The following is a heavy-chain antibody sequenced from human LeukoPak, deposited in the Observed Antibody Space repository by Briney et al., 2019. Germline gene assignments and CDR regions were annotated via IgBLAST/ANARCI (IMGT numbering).Heavy chain of an antibody. CDR3: SRGFEGSGSLKYSHLGFDP. J-gene: IGHJ5*02. CDR1: GGSFSGYY. V-gene: IGHV4-34*01. D-gene: IGHD3-10*01. CDR2: INHSGST. Sequence: SETLSLTCAVYGGSFSGYYWSWIRQPPGKGPEWIGEINHSGSTNYNPSLKSRVTISVDTSKNQFSLKLSTVTAADTAVYYYSRGFEGSGSLKYSHLGFDPWGQGTMVTVSS.